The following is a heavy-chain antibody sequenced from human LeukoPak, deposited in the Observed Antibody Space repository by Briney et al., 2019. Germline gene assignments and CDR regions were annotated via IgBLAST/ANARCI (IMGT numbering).Heavy chain of an antibody. J-gene: IGHJ4*02. CDR1: GGLISRIEYY. D-gene: IGHD5-24*01. CDR2: IYHTGTT. CDR3: ASVSVWEMATHPGGSFDY. Sequence: SQTLSLPCTVSGGLISRIEYYWGRVRQSPVRGIEWLGHIYHTGTTLYSPHLNNRLTLSVDSSKNQFSLTLNSVTAADTAVYYCASVSVWEMATHPGGSFDYWGRGILVTVSS. V-gene: IGHV4-30-4*01.